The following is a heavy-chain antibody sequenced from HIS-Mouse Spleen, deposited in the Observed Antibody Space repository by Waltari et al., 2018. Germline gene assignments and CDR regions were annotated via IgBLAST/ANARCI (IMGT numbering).Heavy chain of an antibody. Sequence: QVQLVESGGGVVQPGRSLRLSCAASGFTFSSYAMHWVRQAPGKGLEGVAGISYDGSNKYYADYGKGRFTISRDNSKNTLYMQMNSLRAEDTAVYYCARSGYATGDCSSTSSYNWFDPWGQGTLVTVSS. D-gene: IGHD2-2*01. CDR3: ARSGYATGDCSSTSSYNWFDP. J-gene: IGHJ5*02. CDR2: ISYDGSNK. V-gene: IGHV3-30-3*01. CDR1: GFTFSSYA.